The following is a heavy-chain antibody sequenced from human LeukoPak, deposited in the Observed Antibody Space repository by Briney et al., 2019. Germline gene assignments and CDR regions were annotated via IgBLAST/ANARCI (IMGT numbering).Heavy chain of an antibody. D-gene: IGHD2-15*01. V-gene: IGHV3-21*04. CDR2: ISSSSSYI. CDR3: AKGLEDIVVVVADTGVDY. CDR1: GFTFSSYS. J-gene: IGHJ4*02. Sequence: GGSLRLSCAASGFTFSSYSMNWVRQAPGKGLEWVSPISSSSSYIYYADSVKGRFTISRDNAKNSLYLQMNSLRAEDTAVYYCAKGLEDIVVVVADTGVDYWGQGTLVTVSS.